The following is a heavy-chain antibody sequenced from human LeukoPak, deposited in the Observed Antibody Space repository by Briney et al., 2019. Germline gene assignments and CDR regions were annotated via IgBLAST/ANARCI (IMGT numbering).Heavy chain of an antibody. V-gene: IGHV3-21*01. CDR1: GFTFSSYS. CDR3: GGGELWFGELLIGDYYYYGMDV. D-gene: IGHD3-10*01. CDR2: ISSSRSYI. Sequence: GGSLRLSCAASGFTFSSYSMNWVRQAPGKGLEWVSSISSSRSYIYYADSVKGRFTISRDNAKNSLYLQMNSLRAEDTAVYYCGGGELWFGELLIGDYYYYGMDVWGQGTTVTVSS. J-gene: IGHJ6*02.